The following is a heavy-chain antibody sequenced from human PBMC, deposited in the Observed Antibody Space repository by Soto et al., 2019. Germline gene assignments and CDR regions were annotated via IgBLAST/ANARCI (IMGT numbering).Heavy chain of an antibody. CDR1: GFTFSSYG. CDR3: AKELEYQLLYDYYYYGMDV. CDR2: ISYDGSNK. J-gene: IGHJ6*02. Sequence: PGGSLRLSCAASGFTFSSYGMHWVRQAPGKGLEWVAVISYDGSNKYYADSVKGRFTISRDNSKNTLYLQMNSLRAEDTAVYYCAKELEYQLLYDYYYYGMDVWGQGTTVTVSS. D-gene: IGHD2-2*02. V-gene: IGHV3-30*18.